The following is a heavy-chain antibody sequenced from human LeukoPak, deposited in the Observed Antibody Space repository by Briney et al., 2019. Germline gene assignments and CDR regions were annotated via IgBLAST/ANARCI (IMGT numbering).Heavy chain of an antibody. J-gene: IGHJ4*02. D-gene: IGHD6-13*01. CDR3: ARTLYIAAAPGGFDY. CDR2: INPNSGGT. Sequence: ASVKVSCKASGYTFTGYYMHWVRQAPGQGLEWMGWINPNSGGTNYAQKFQGRVTMTRDTSTGTAYMELSRLRSDDTAVYYCARTLYIAAAPGGFDYWGQGTLVTVSS. V-gene: IGHV1-2*02. CDR1: GYTFTGYY.